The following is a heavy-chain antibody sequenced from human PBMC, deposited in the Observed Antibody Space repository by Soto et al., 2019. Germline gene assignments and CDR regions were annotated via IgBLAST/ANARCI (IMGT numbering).Heavy chain of an antibody. Sequence: QVQLVQSGAEVKKPGSSVKVSCKASGGTFSSYAISWVRQAPGQGLEWMGGIIPIFGTENYAQKFQGRVTITADESTSTAYMELSSLRSEDTALYYCAIPVWFGEFLNWFDPWGQGTLVTVSS. D-gene: IGHD3-10*01. CDR3: AIPVWFGEFLNWFDP. V-gene: IGHV1-69*01. CDR1: GGTFSSYA. CDR2: IIPIFGTE. J-gene: IGHJ5*02.